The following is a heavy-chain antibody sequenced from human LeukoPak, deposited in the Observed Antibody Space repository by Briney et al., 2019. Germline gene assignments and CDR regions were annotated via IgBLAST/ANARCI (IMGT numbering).Heavy chain of an antibody. D-gene: IGHD3-3*01. CDR1: GFTFISYW. V-gene: IGHV3-7*03. CDR3: ARDDVAFWSGYERGPYFDY. CDR2: IKQEGSEK. J-gene: IGHJ4*02. Sequence: GGSLRLSCAASGFTFISYWMSWVRQAPGKGLEWVANIKQEGSEKYYVDSVKGRFTISRDNAKNSLYLQMNSLRAEDTAVYYCARDDVAFWSGYERGPYFDYWGQGTLVTVSS.